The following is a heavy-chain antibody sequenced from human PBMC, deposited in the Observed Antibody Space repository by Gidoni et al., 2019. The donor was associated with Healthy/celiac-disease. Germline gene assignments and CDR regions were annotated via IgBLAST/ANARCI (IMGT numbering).Heavy chain of an antibody. CDR2: ISWNSGRI. D-gene: IGHD2-2*01. J-gene: IGHJ6*03. Sequence: EVQLVESGGGLVQPGRSLRLSCAASVFTFYDYAMHWFRQAPGKGLGWGSGISWNSGRIGYANSVNGRFTISRDNAKNSLYLQMNRRRAEDTALYYCAKDAVVVLSPYYYYYMDVWGKGTTVTVSS. V-gene: IGHV3-9*01. CDR1: VFTFYDYA. CDR3: AKDAVVVLSPYYYYYMDV.